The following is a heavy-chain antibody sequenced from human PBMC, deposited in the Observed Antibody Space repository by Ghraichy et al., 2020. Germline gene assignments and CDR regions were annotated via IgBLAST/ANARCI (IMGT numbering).Heavy chain of an antibody. CDR2: ISGSGGST. Sequence: GGYLRLSCAASGFTFSSYAMSWVRQAPGKGLEWVSAISGSGGSTYYADSVKGRFTISRDNSKNTLYLQMNSLRAEDTAVYYCAKVAPATYYYDSSGYLVGSETYYFDYWGQGTLVTVSS. D-gene: IGHD3-22*01. CDR3: AKVAPATYYYDSSGYLVGSETYYFDY. J-gene: IGHJ4*02. CDR1: GFTFSSYA. V-gene: IGHV3-23*01.